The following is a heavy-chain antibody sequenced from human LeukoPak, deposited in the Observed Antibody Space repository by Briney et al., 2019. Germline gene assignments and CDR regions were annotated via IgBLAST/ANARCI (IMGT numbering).Heavy chain of an antibody. D-gene: IGHD3-22*01. V-gene: IGHV3-30*03. Sequence: GGSLRLSCAASGFTFDDYGMSWVRQAPGKGLEWVTIISDDGSDKYYADSVKGRFTISRDNSKNTVYLHMNSLRDDVTAVYYCARDGYYYDSSLDSWGQGTLVTVSS. CDR3: ARDGYYYDSSLDS. CDR2: ISDDGSDK. J-gene: IGHJ4*02. CDR1: GFTFDDYG.